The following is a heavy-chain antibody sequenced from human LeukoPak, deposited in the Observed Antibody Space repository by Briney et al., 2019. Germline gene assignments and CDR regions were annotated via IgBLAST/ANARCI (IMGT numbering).Heavy chain of an antibody. V-gene: IGHV3-33*01. CDR2: IWYDGSSK. J-gene: IGHJ6*02. CDR3: ARERNNYGMDV. CDR1: GFTFITYG. Sequence: GGSLRLSCAASGFTFITYGMHWVRQAPGKGLEWVALIWYDGSSKYYADSVMGRFTISRDNSKNTVYLQMNSLRAEDTAVYYCARERNNYGMDVWGQGTTVTVSS.